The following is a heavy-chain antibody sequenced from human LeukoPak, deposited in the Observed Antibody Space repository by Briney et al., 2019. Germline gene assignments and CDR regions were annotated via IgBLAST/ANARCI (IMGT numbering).Heavy chain of an antibody. V-gene: IGHV5-51*01. J-gene: IGHJ3*02. CDR2: IYPGDSDT. CDR1: GYSFPNYW. D-gene: IGHD3-16*02. Sequence: GESLKISCKGSGYSFPNYWIGWVRQMPGKGLEWMGIIYPGDSDTTYKPSFQGQVTISADKSVSTAYLQWSSLKASDTAMYYCARSRAGKVPVWGSYRHHDAFDIWGQGTRVTVSS. CDR3: ARSRAGKVPVWGSYRHHDAFDI.